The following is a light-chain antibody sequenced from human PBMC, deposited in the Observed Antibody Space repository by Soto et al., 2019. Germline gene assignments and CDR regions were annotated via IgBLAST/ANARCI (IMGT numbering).Light chain of an antibody. J-gene: IGLJ1*01. CDR1: SSDVGDYNY. V-gene: IGLV2-8*01. CDR2: EVS. CDR3: NSYAGSSNYV. Sequence: QSALTQPPSASGSPGQSVTISCTGTSSDVGDYNYVSWYQQHPGKAPKLMIYEVSKRPSGVPDRFSGSKSGSTASLTVSGLQAEDEADYFCNSYAGSSNYVFGTGTRSPS.